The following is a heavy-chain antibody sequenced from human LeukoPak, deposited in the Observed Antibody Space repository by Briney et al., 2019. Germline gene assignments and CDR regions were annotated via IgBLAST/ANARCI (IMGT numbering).Heavy chain of an antibody. Sequence: GSLRLSCAASGLSFSTSWMNWLRQAPGKGLEWVANISPDGRETCYVDSVTGRFTISRDNAKNSLYLQMNSLRADDTAVYYCARVSLMIGFDYWGQGSLVTVSS. V-gene: IGHV3-7*01. CDR3: ARVSLMIGFDY. CDR2: ISPDGRET. CDR1: GLSFSTSW. J-gene: IGHJ4*02. D-gene: IGHD3-16*01.